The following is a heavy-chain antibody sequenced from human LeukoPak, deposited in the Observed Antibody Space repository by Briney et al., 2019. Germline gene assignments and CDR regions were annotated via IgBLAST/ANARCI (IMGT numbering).Heavy chain of an antibody. CDR1: GDSISSSSFY. CDR2: VFYSWST. J-gene: IGHJ3*02. Sequence: PAETLSLTCTVSGDSISSSSFYCAWSRQPPGKVLEYIGSVFYSWSTYYNPSLRSRVTFSVDTSKNQFSLKLTSVTAADTAVYYCARLDKRVHNTFDIWGQGKMVTVSS. CDR3: ARLDKRVHNTFDI. D-gene: IGHD3-9*01. V-gene: IGHV4-39*01.